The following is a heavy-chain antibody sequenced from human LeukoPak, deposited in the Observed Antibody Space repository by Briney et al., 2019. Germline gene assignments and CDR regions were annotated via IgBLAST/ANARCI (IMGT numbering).Heavy chain of an antibody. V-gene: IGHV3-30*02. J-gene: IGHJ4*02. CDR2: IRYDGGQK. CDR3: AAIAVAGLY. CDR1: GFTFSGYG. D-gene: IGHD6-13*01. Sequence: GGSLRLSCVASGFTFSGYGMHWVRQAPGKGLEWVAYIRYDGGQKYYVDSVKGRFTISRDNSKNTMSLQMNSLTDEDTAVYYCAAIAVAGLYWGQGTLVTVSS.